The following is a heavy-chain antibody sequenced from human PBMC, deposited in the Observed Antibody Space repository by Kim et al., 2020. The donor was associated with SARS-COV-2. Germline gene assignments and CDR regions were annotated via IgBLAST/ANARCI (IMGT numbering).Heavy chain of an antibody. CDR1: GFTFSSYA. Sequence: GGPLRLSCAASGFTFSSYAMHWVRQAPGKGLEWVAVISYDGSNKYYADSVKGRFTISRDNSKNTLYLQMNSLRAEDTAVYYCARGDDIVVVPAAVLYYYGMDVWGQGTTVTVSS. V-gene: IGHV3-30*04. J-gene: IGHJ6*02. CDR2: ISYDGSNK. CDR3: ARGDDIVVVPAAVLYYYGMDV. D-gene: IGHD2-2*01.